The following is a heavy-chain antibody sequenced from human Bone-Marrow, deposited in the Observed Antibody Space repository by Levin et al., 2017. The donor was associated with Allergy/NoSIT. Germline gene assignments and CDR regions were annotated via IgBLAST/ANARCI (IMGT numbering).Heavy chain of an antibody. J-gene: IGHJ5*02. CDR1: GFTFSSYS. V-gene: IGHV3-21*01. CDR3: ARDSPNYDILTGPEDWFDP. CDR2: ISSSSSYI. Sequence: GGSLRLSCAASGFTFSSYSMNWVRQAPGKGLEWVSSISSSSSYIYYADSVKGRFTISRDNAKNSLYLQMNSLRAEDTAVYYCARDSPNYDILTGPEDWFDPWGQGTLVTVSS. D-gene: IGHD3-9*01.